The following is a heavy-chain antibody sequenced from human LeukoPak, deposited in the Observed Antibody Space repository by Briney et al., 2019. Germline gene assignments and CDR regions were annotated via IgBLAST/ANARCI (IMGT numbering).Heavy chain of an antibody. CDR1: GASISSSDSY. J-gene: IGHJ6*02. CDR2: IYRRGST. Sequence: PSETLSLTCTVSGASISSSDSYWSWIRQPPGKGLEWIGSIYRRGSTSYNPSLKSRVTVSEDMSKNHFSLRLGSVTAADTAVYYCARHVQDLGIKVWGQGTTVTVSS. CDR3: ARHVQDLGIKV. V-gene: IGHV4-39*01.